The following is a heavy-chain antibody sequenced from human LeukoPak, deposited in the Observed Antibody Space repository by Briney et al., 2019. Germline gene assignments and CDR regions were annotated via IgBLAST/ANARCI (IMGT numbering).Heavy chain of an antibody. CDR2: IYPGDSDT. CDR1: GSLFTSYW. V-gene: IGHV5-51*01. Sequence: GESLQISCKGSGSLFTSYWIGWVRQLPGKGLEWMGIIYPGDSDTRYSPSFQGQVTISAAKSISTAYLQWSSLKASDTAMYYCARHRRYDILTGYANAFDIWGQGTMVTVSS. D-gene: IGHD3-9*01. CDR3: ARHRRYDILTGYANAFDI. J-gene: IGHJ3*02.